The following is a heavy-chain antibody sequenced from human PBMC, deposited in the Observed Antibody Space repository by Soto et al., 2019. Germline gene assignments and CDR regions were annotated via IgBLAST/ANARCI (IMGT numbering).Heavy chain of an antibody. D-gene: IGHD6-13*01. Sequence: QLQLQESGSGLVKPSQTLSLTCAVSGGSISSGGYSLSWIRQPPGKGLEWIGYIYHSGSTYYNPSLKSRVTISVDRSKNQFSLKLSSVTAADTAVYYCARGGYSSSWRGYFDYWGQGTLVTVSS. CDR1: GGSISSGGYS. V-gene: IGHV4-30-2*01. CDR3: ARGGYSSSWRGYFDY. CDR2: IYHSGST. J-gene: IGHJ4*02.